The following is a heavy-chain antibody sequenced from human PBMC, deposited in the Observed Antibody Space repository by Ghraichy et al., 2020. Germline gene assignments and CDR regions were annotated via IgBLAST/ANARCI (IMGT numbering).Heavy chain of an antibody. D-gene: IGHD5/OR15-5a*01. CDR2: IYYSGST. J-gene: IGHJ6*03. V-gene: IGHV4-39*07. Sequence: GSLSLTCTVSGGSISSSDYYWGWIRQPPGKGLEWIGSIYYSGSTYYNPSLKSRVTISLDTSKNHFSLKVSSVTAADTAVYFCARHVYTNLYYYYYMDVWGKGTAVTVSS. CDR1: GGSISSSDYY. CDR3: ARHVYTNLYYYYYMDV.